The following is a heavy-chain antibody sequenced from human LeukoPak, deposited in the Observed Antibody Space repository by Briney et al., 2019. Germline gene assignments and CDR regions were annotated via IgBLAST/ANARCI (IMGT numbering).Heavy chain of an antibody. Sequence: GGSLRLSCAASGFTLSSHWMHWVRQAPGKGLVWVSRISIDGSRTTYADSVKGRFTISRDNAKNTLYLQMNSLRAEDTAVYYCARVPYGLDAFDIWGQGTMVTVSS. CDR2: ISIDGSRT. J-gene: IGHJ3*02. CDR1: GFTLSSHW. CDR3: ARVPYGLDAFDI. D-gene: IGHD4-17*01. V-gene: IGHV3-74*01.